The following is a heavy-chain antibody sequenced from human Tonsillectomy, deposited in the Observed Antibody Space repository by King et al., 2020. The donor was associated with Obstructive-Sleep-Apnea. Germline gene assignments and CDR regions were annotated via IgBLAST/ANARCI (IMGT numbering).Heavy chain of an antibody. CDR3: ARDAANDWGFVDY. D-gene: IGHD3-9*01. Sequence: VQLVESGPGLVKPSETLSLTCTVSGGSISSYYWSWIRQPPGKGLEWIGYIYYSGSTNYNPSLKSRVTISVDKSKNQFSLKLSSVTAADTAVYYCARDAANDWGFVDYWCQGTLVTVSS. J-gene: IGHJ4*02. V-gene: IGHV4-59*01. CDR1: GGSISSYY. CDR2: IYYSGST.